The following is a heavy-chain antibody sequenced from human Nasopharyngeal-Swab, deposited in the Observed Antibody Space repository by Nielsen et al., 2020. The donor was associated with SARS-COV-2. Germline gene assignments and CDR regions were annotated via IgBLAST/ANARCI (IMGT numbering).Heavy chain of an antibody. CDR2: INHSGST. CDR1: GGSFSGYY. Sequence: SETLSLTCAVYGGSFSGYYWSWIRQPPGKGLKWIGEINHSGSTNYNPSLKSRVTISVDTSKNQFSLKLSSVTAADTAVYYCARGAERDYYYYYYMDVWGKGTTVTVSS. V-gene: IGHV4-34*01. D-gene: IGHD1-1*01. J-gene: IGHJ6*03. CDR3: ARGAERDYYYYYYMDV.